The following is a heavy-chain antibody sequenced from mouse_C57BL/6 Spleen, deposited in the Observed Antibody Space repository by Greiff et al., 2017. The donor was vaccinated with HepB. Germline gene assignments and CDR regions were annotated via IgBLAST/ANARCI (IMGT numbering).Heavy chain of an antibody. CDR2: IYPGDGDT. V-gene: IGHV1-82*01. J-gene: IGHJ4*01. CDR3: ARYDYYYGSRYYAMDY. D-gene: IGHD1-1*01. Sequence: VQLQQSGPELVKPGASVKISCKASGYAFSSSWMNWVKQRPGKGLEWIGRIYPGDGDTNYNGKFKGKATLTADKSSSTAYMQLSSLPSEDSAVYFCARYDYYYGSRYYAMDYWGQGTSVTVSS. CDR1: GYAFSSSW.